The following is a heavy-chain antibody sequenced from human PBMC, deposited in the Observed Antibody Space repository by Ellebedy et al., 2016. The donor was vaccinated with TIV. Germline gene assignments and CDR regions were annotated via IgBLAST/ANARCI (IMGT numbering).Heavy chain of an antibody. V-gene: IGHV1-2*04. CDR1: GYIFTDYY. D-gene: IGHD4-17*01. CDR2: FSPKNNDR. CDR3: ARESTVTRYYYYAMDV. Sequence: AASVKVSCKASGYIFTDYYLHWVRQVPGQGLEWMGWFSPKNNDRKYAQKFEGCVTMSRDTSISTAYMELRILRSDDTAVYYCARESTVTRYYYYAMDVWGQGTTVTVSS. J-gene: IGHJ6*02.